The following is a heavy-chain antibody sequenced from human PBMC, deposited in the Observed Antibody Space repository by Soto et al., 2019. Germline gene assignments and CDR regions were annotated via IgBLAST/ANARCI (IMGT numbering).Heavy chain of an antibody. CDR3: ARDVYRYSSSSPEDV. D-gene: IGHD6-6*01. CDR1: GFTFSDYY. Sequence: QVQLVESGGGLVKPGGSLRLSCAASGFTFSDYYMSWIRQAPGKGLDWVSYISSGSSNTKYADSVKGRFTISRDNAKNSLYLQMNSLRAEDTAVYYCARDVYRYSSSSPEDVWGQGTTVTVSS. CDR2: ISSGSSNT. J-gene: IGHJ6*02. V-gene: IGHV3-11*06.